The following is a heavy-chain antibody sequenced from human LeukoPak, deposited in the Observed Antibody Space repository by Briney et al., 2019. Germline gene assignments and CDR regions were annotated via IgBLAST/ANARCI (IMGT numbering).Heavy chain of an antibody. CDR2: ISAYNGNT. Sequence: ASVKVSCKASGYTFTSYGISWVRQAPGQGLEWMGWISAYNGNTNYAQKLQGRVTMTTDTSTSTAYMELRSLRSDDTAVYYCAAVVVPAARGAFDIWGQGTMVTVSS. D-gene: IGHD2-2*01. V-gene: IGHV1-18*01. J-gene: IGHJ3*02. CDR3: AAVVVPAARGAFDI. CDR1: GYTFTSYG.